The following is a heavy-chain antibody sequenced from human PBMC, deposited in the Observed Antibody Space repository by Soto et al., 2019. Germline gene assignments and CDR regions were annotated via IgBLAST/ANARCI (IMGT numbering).Heavy chain of an antibody. D-gene: IGHD6-6*01. CDR3: AKDQVAARRYYYYGMDV. Sequence: GGSLRLSCAASGFIFRSCAMYWVRQAPGKGLEWVSGISGSGGTIYYADSVKGRFTISRDNSKNTLYLQMNSLRAEDTAIYFCAKDQVAARRYYYYGMDVWGQGTTVTVSS. CDR1: GFIFRSCA. V-gene: IGHV3-23*01. CDR2: ISGSGGTI. J-gene: IGHJ6*02.